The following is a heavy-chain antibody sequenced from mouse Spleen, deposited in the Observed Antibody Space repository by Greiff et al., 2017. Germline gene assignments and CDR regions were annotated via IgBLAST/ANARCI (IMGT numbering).Heavy chain of an antibody. CDR2: IWGDGST. J-gene: IGHJ3*01. CDR3: AREGSYDGSSPFAY. Sequence: VRLVESGPGLVAPSQSLSITCTVSGFSLTGYGVNWVRQPPGKGLEWLGMIWGDGSTDYNSALKSRLSISKDNSKSQVFLKMNSLQTDDTARYYCAREGSYDGSSPFAYWGQGTLVTVSA. D-gene: IGHD1-1*01. V-gene: IGHV2-6-7*01. CDR1: GFSLTGYG.